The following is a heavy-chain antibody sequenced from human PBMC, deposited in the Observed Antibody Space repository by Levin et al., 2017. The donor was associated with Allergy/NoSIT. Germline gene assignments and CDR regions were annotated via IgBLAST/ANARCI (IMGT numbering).Heavy chain of an antibody. CDR2: INHSGST. J-gene: IGHJ4*02. CDR1: GGSFSGYY. D-gene: IGHD5-12*01. CDR3: ARVSRVDIVATIRGNGGKYYFDY. V-gene: IGHV4-34*01. Sequence: PSETLSLTCAVYGGSFSGYYWSWIRQPPGKGLEWIGEINHSGSTNYNPSLKSRVTISVDTSKNQFSLKLSSVTAADTAVYYCARVSRVDIVATIRGNGGKYYFDYWGQGTLVTVSS.